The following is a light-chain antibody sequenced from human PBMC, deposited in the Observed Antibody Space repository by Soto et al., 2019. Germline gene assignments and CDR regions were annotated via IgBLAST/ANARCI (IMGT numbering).Light chain of an antibody. CDR1: QIVSSN. CDR3: QQRSNWPS. Sequence: EIVMTQSPATLSVSPGERATLSCRASQIVSSNLAWYQQKPGQAPRLLIYDASNRATGIPARFSGGGSGTDFTLTISSLEPEDFAVYYCQQRSNWPSFGQGTRLEIK. CDR2: DAS. J-gene: IGKJ5*01. V-gene: IGKV3-11*01.